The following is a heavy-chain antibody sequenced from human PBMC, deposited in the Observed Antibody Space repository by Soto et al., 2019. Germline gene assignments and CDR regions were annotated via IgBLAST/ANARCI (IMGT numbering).Heavy chain of an antibody. D-gene: IGHD3-3*01. CDR2: IFHSGST. V-gene: IGHV4-4*02. Sequence: SETLSLTCAVSGESINSSHGWNWVRQPPGEGLEWIGQIFHSGSTNYNPSLTSRVTISVDKTKNHFSLKLTSVTAADTAVYYCAARNFWSGPWTDTSLDYWGQGTLVTVSS. J-gene: IGHJ4*02. CDR3: AARNFWSGPWTDTSLDY. CDR1: GESINSSHG.